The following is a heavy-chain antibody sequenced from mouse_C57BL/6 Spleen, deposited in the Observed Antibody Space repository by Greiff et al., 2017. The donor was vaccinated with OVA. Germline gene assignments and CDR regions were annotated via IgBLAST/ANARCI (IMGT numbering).Heavy chain of an antibody. V-gene: IGHV1-64*01. CDR1: GYTFTSYW. CDR3: ASRGYDGRVYAMDY. CDR2: IHPNSGST. J-gene: IGHJ4*01. D-gene: IGHD2-2*01. Sequence: QVQLQQPGAELVKPGASVKLSCKASGYTFTSYWMHWVKQRPGQGLEWIGMIHPNSGSTNYNEKFKSKATLTVDKSSSTAYMQLSSLTSEDSAVYYCASRGYDGRVYAMDYWGQGTLVTVSS.